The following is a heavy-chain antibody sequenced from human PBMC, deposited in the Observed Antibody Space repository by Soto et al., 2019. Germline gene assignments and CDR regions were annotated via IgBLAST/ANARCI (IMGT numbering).Heavy chain of an antibody. CDR2: IIPILGIA. V-gene: IGHV1-69*08. J-gene: IGHJ6*02. CDR3: AREDRRDGMDV. CDR1: GGTFSSYT. Sequence: QVQLVQSGAEVKKPGSSVKVSCKASGGTFSSYTISWVRQAPGQGLEWMGRIIPILGIANYAQKFQGRVTITADKSTNTAYMELSSLRSEDTAVYYCAREDRRDGMDVWGQGTTVTVSS. D-gene: IGHD3-10*01.